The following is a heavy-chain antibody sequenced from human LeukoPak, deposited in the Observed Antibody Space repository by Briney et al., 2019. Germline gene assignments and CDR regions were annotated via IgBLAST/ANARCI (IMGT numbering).Heavy chain of an antibody. J-gene: IGHJ4*02. V-gene: IGHV1-18*01. CDR2: TSVYNGNT. D-gene: IGHD1-26*01. CDR3: ARVDAGRYYGHDY. Sequence: GASVKVSCKASGYTFTNYDISWVRQAPGQGLEWMGWTSVYNGNTNYAQKFQDRVSMTTDTSTSTAYMELRSLRPDDTAMYYCARVDAGRYYGHDYWGQGTLVTVTS. CDR1: GYTFTNYD.